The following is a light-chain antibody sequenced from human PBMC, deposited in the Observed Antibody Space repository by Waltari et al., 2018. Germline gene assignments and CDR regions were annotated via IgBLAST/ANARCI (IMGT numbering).Light chain of an antibody. V-gene: IGLV1-40*01. Sequence: QVVLTEPPSVCGAPGRRVTICWARGSPNIGAGYDVHWYQHPPGPAPHLLRFGAGVGPCAFPHRCSGPRSVPSASLATTGLQAEEEALYYCQSYDSSLSAHVVFGGGTQLTVL. CDR1: SPNIGAGYD. CDR2: GAG. J-gene: IGLJ2*01. CDR3: QSYDSSLSAHVV.